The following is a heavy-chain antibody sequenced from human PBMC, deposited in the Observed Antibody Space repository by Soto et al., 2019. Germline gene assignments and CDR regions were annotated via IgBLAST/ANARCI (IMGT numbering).Heavy chain of an antibody. Sequence: QVQLVQSGAEVKKPGASVKVSCKASGYTFTSYDINWVRQATGQGLEWMGWMNPNSGNTGYAQKFQGRVTXXRXTXXSTAYMELSSLRSEDTAVYYCASDAVAGTSGGMDVWGQGTTVTVSS. D-gene: IGHD6-19*01. CDR1: GYTFTSYD. J-gene: IGHJ6*02. CDR3: ASDAVAGTSGGMDV. CDR2: MNPNSGNT. V-gene: IGHV1-8*01.